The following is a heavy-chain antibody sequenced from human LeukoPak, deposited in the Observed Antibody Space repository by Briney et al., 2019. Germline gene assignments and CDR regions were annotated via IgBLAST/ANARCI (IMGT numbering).Heavy chain of an antibody. CDR3: ASVRYNWNSFDY. J-gene: IGHJ4*02. V-gene: IGHV4-34*01. CDR2: INHSGST. D-gene: IGHD1-20*01. Sequence: KPSETLSLTCAVYGGSFSGYYWSWIRQPPGKGLEWIGEINHSGSTNYNPSLKSRVTISVDTSKNQFSLKLSSVTAADTAVYYCASVRYNWNSFDYWGQGTLVTVSS. CDR1: GGSFSGYY.